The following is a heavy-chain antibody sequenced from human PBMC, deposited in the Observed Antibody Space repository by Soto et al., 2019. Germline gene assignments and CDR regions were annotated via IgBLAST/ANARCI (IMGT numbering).Heavy chain of an antibody. CDR2: ISGGTGTT. CDR1: GITFSDYS. Sequence: PGGSLRLSCAVSGITFSDYSINWVRQAPGKGLEWVSGISGGTGTTHYADSVKGRFTISRDNSKNTVYLQMNSLRAEDTALNYCATVLSAAFDIWGQGTMVTVSS. J-gene: IGHJ3*02. V-gene: IGHV3-23*01. CDR3: ATVLSAAFDI.